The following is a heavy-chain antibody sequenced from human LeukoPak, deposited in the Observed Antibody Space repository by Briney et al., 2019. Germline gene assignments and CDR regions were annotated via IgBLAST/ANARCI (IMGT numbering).Heavy chain of an antibody. Sequence: ASVKVSCKASGYTFTGYYMHWVRQAPGQGLEWMGWVNPDSGGTNYAQKFQGRVTMTGDTSISTVYMDLSRLRSDDTAVYYCARGGMSVIMIEVVDYSDYWGQGTLVTVSS. D-gene: IGHD3-22*01. CDR1: GYTFTGYY. CDR2: VNPDSGGT. V-gene: IGHV1-2*02. J-gene: IGHJ4*02. CDR3: ARGGMSVIMIEVVDYSDY.